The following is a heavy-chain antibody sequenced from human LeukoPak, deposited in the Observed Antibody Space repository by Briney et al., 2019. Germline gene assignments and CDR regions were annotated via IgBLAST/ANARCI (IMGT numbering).Heavy chain of an antibody. CDR1: GGSLSSYY. D-gene: IGHD3-10*01. Sequence: SETLSLTCTVSGGSLSSYYWSWIRQPPGKGLEWIGYIYYSGSTTYNPSLRSRVTISVNTSKNQFSLRLSSVTAADTAVYYCARVFYYGSGTFDLWGRGTLVTVSS. CDR3: ARVFYYGSGTFDL. CDR2: IYYSGST. J-gene: IGHJ2*01. V-gene: IGHV4-59*01.